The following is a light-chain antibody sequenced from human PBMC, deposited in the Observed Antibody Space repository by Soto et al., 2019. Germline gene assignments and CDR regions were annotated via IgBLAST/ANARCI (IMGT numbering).Light chain of an antibody. V-gene: IGKV1-39*01. J-gene: IGKJ3*01. Sequence: DIQMTQSLSSLSEPVEDTVTIDCRTSQGINIYLNWYRQKPGRAPELLIYAASNLHTGVPSRFSGVGSGTEFTLTIDNVQPEDFATYYCQQTYTNFFAFGPGT. CDR1: QGINIY. CDR2: AAS. CDR3: QQTYTNFFA.